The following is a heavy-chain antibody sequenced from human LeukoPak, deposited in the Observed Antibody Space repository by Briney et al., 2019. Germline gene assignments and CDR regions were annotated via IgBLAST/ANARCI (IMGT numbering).Heavy chain of an antibody. V-gene: IGHV3-21*01. D-gene: IGHD3-3*01. J-gene: IGHJ4*02. CDR3: AREGNGLNYFDY. CDR1: GFTFSSYS. Sequence: PGGSLRLSCAASGFTFSSYSMNWVRQAPGKGLEWVSSISSSSSYIYYADSVKGRFTISRDNAKNSLYLQMNSLRAEDTAVYYCAREGNGLNYFDYWGQGTLVTVSS. CDR2: ISSSSSYI.